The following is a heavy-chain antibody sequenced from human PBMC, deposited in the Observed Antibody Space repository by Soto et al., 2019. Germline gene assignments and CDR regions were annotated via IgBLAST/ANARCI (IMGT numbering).Heavy chain of an antibody. CDR1: GDSVSSNSAA. J-gene: IGHJ6*02. V-gene: IGHV6-1*01. Sequence: SPTLSLTCAISGDSVSSNSAAWSWIRQSPSRGLEWLGRTYYRSKWYNDYAVSVKSRITINPDTSKNKFSLQLNSVTPEDTAVYYCAREEVVAARQATYYYGMDVWGQGTTVTVSS. D-gene: IGHD6-6*01. CDR2: TYYRSKWYN. CDR3: AREEVVAARQATYYYGMDV.